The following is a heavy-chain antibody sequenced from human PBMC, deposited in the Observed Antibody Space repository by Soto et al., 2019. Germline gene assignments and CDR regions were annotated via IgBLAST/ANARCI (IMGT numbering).Heavy chain of an antibody. V-gene: IGHV4-31*03. Sequence: SETLSLTCTVSGDSLSRGAYYWTWIRQHPGKGLVWIGYIYYSGSTSYNPSLESRVSMSVDTSRNQFSLKLSSVTSADTAVYFCARGNSGNYYFDYWGPGTLVTVSS. CDR1: GDSLSRGAYY. CDR3: ARGNSGNYYFDY. J-gene: IGHJ4*02. D-gene: IGHD3-10*01. CDR2: IYYSGST.